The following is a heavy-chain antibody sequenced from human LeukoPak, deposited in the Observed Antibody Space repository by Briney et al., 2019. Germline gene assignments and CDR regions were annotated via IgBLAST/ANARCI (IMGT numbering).Heavy chain of an antibody. J-gene: IGHJ6*03. CDR2: IIPIFGTA. Sequence: ASVKVSCKASGGTFSSYAISWVRQAPGQGLEWMGGIIPIFGTANYAQKFQGRVTITADKSTSTAYMELSSLRSEDTAVYYCASRSDFWSGYSNYYYYYYMDVWGKGTTVTVSS. D-gene: IGHD3-3*01. V-gene: IGHV1-69*06. CDR3: ASRSDFWSGYSNYYYYYYMDV. CDR1: GGTFSSYA.